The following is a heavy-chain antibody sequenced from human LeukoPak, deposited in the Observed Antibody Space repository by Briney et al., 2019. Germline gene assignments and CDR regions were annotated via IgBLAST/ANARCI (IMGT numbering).Heavy chain of an antibody. CDR1: GGSISSYY. Sequence: PSETLSLTCTVSGGSISSYYWSWIRQPPGKGLEWIGYIYYSGSTNYNPSLKSRVTISVDTSKNQFSLKLSSVTAAGTAVYYCAREYSSGWYNWFDPWGQGTLVTVSS. CDR2: IYYSGST. CDR3: AREYSSGWYNWFDP. D-gene: IGHD6-19*01. J-gene: IGHJ5*02. V-gene: IGHV4-59*01.